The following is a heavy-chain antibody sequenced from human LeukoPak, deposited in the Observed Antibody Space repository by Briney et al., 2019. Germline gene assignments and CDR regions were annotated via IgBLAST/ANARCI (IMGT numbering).Heavy chain of an antibody. V-gene: IGHV4-30-2*01. CDR3: ARAFPYYYDSSGYISLFDY. CDR1: GGSISSGGYS. Sequence: SETVSLTCAVSGGSISSGGYSWSWIRQPPGKGLEWIGYIYHSGSTHYNPSLKSRVTISVDTSKNQFSLKLSSVTAADTAVYYCARAFPYYYDSSGYISLFDYWGQGTLVTVSS. D-gene: IGHD3-22*01. CDR2: IYHSGST. J-gene: IGHJ4*02.